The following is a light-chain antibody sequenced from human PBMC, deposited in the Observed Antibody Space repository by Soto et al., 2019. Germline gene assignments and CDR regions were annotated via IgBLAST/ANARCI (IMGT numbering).Light chain of an antibody. CDR3: QQHEAYPLT. Sequence: AIQVTQSPSSLSASVGDTVTITCRASQGTSSSFEWYQQKPGKVPRLLIYEFFNLQIGVPSRFSSSGSGTDFTLTISRLPLEDFETYYCQQHEAYPLTCGQGTRLEVK. CDR1: QGTSSS. J-gene: IGKJ5*01. CDR2: EFF. V-gene: IGKV1-13*02.